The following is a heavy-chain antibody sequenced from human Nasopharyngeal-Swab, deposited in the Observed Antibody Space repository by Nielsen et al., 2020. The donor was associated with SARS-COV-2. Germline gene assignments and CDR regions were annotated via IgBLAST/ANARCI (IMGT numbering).Heavy chain of an antibody. Sequence: SLRLSCAASGFTFDDYAMHWVRQAPGRGLEWVSAINWTSGSIGYADSVRGRFTISRDNAKNSLYLQMNSLRTEDTALYYCAKVNSGGYLHYSFDYWGQGALVTVSS. CDR3: AKVNSGGYLHYSFDY. V-gene: IGHV3-9*01. D-gene: IGHD1-26*01. CDR2: INWTSGSI. CDR1: GFTFDDYA. J-gene: IGHJ4*02.